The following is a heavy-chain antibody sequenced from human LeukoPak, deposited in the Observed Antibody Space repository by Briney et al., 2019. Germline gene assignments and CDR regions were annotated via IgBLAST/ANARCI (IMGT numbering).Heavy chain of an antibody. CDR2: IYSGGST. V-gene: IGHV3-66*01. D-gene: IGHD3-10*01. CDR3: ARDPGDTMVRGVIPYDDFYYGMDV. Sequence: GGSLRLSCAASGFTVSSNYMSWVRQAPGKGLERVSVIYSGGSTYYADSVKGRFTISRDNSKNTLYLQMNSLRAEDTAVYYCARDPGDTMVRGVIPYDDFYYGMDVWGQGTTVTVSS. J-gene: IGHJ6*02. CDR1: GFTVSSNY.